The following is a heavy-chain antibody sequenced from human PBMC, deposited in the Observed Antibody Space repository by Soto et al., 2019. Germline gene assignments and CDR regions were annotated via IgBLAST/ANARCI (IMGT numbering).Heavy chain of an antibody. J-gene: IGHJ3*02. CDR2: IKQDGSEK. CDR3: ARVKASIAARRLAFDI. Sequence: EVQLVESGGGLVQPGGSLRLSCAASGFTFSSYWMSWVRQAPGKGLEWVANIKQDGSEKYYVDSVKGRFTISRDNAKNSLYLQMNSLRAEDTAVYYCARVKASIAARRLAFDIWGQGTMVTVSS. V-gene: IGHV3-7*01. D-gene: IGHD6-6*01. CDR1: GFTFSSYW.